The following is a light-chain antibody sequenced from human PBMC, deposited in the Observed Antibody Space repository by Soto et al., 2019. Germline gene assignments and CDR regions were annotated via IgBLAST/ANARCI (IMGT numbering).Light chain of an antibody. V-gene: IGKV2-29*03. J-gene: IGKJ1*01. Sequence: DVVMTQTPLSLSVAPGQPASISCKSSQSLLHITGETFLFWYLQKPGQSPQLLIYDASSLASGVPSRFSGSGSGTEFTLTISSLQPDDFASFYCQEYNSYTWTFGQGTKVDIK. CDR2: DAS. CDR1: QSLLHITGETF. CDR3: QEYNSYTWT.